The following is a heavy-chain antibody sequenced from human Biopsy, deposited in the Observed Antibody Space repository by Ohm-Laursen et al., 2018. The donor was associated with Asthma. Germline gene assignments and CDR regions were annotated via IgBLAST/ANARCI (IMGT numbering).Heavy chain of an antibody. D-gene: IGHD3-9*01. CDR3: ARTYYDFLTGQVKDVFGV. CDR1: VYNFISFA. Sequence: GATVKISCKASVYNFISFAIHWVRQAPGQRLEWMGWVNTGNGDTKYSQKFQGRVTITRDTSASTAYMELRSLRSEDTATYYCARTYYDFLTGQVKDVFGVWGQGTMVTVSS. J-gene: IGHJ3*01. CDR2: VNTGNGDT. V-gene: IGHV1-3*04.